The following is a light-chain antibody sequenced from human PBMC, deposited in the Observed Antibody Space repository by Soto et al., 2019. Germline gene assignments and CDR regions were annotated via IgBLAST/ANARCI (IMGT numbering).Light chain of an antibody. V-gene: IGKV3-20*01. CDR1: QSVTNNF. Sequence: EIVLTQSPGTLSLSPGERATLSCRASQSVTNNFLAWYQQKPGQAPRLLIYGASTRAAGVPDRFSGSGSVTDFTLTITRLEPEDFAVYYCQQYGRSPLLYTFGQGTKLGVK. J-gene: IGKJ2*01. CDR2: GAS. CDR3: QQYGRSPLLYT.